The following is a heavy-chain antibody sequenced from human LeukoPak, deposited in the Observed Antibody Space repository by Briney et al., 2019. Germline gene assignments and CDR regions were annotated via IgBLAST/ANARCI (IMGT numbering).Heavy chain of an antibody. CDR2: ISYDGSNK. CDR3: ARAWMATIIDY. V-gene: IGHV3-30-3*01. D-gene: IGHD5-24*01. CDR1: GFTFSGYA. J-gene: IGHJ4*02. Sequence: GGSLRLSCAASGFTFSGYAMHWVRQAPGKGLEWVSVISYDGSNKYCADSVKGRFTTSRDNSKNTLYLQMSSLRAEDTAVYYCARAWMATIIDYWGQGTLVTVSS.